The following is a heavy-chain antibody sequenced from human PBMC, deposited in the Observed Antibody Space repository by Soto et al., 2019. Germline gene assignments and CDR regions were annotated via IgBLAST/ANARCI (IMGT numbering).Heavy chain of an antibody. CDR3: AEDLVTVTRVHYYYGMDV. Sequence: QVQLVESGGGVVQPGRSLRLSCAASGFTFSSYGMHWVRQAPGKGLEWVAVISYDGSNKYYADSVKGRFTISRDNSKNTMYLQMNSLRAEDTAVYYCAEDLVTVTRVHYYYGMDVWGQGTTVTVSS. CDR2: ISYDGSNK. D-gene: IGHD4-17*01. CDR1: GFTFSSYG. V-gene: IGHV3-30*18. J-gene: IGHJ6*02.